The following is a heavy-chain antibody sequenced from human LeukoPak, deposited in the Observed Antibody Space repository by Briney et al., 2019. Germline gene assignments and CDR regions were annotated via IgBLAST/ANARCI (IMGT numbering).Heavy chain of an antibody. CDR3: ARARNEEKRGCSYGYYSYYYYMDV. Sequence: SETLSLTCTASGGSISSYYWSWIRQPAGKGLEWIGRIYTSGSTNYNPSLKSRVTMSVDTSKNQFSLKLSSVTAADTAVYYCARARNEEKRGCSYGYYSYYYYMDVWGKGTTVTISS. D-gene: IGHD5-18*01. V-gene: IGHV4-4*07. J-gene: IGHJ6*03. CDR1: GGSISSYY. CDR2: IYTSGST.